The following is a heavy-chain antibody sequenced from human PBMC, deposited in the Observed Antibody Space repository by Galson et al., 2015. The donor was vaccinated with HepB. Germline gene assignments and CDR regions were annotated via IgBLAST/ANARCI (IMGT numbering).Heavy chain of an antibody. CDR3: AKELQSGYCSRGKCSLFYLGLDV. CDR2: ISYDGSNE. J-gene: IGHJ6*02. V-gene: IGHV3-30*18. D-gene: IGHD2-15*01. CDR1: GFTFYSHG. Sequence: SLRLSCAASGFTFYSHGMHWVRQAPGKGPEWVAFISYDGSNENYTGSVRGRFTVTRDNLQSTVSLQMSSLRPEDTAIYYCAKELQSGYCSRGKCSLFYLGLDVWGQGTTVT.